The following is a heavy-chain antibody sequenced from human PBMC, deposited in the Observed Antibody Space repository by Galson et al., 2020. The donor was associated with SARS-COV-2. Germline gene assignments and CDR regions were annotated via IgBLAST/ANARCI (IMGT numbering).Heavy chain of an antibody. J-gene: IGHJ5*02. Sequence: GGSLRLSCAASALSLSDFAISWVRQAPGKGLEWISVIYTGGPTYYADSARGRFSISRDNSNNMVYLQMNSLTPDDTATCYCAKGYWRYSWDLGGQGTLFIVS. CDR1: ALSLSDFA. CDR2: IYTGGPT. V-gene: IGHV3-23*03. D-gene: IGHD3-9*01. CDR3: AKGYWRYSWDL.